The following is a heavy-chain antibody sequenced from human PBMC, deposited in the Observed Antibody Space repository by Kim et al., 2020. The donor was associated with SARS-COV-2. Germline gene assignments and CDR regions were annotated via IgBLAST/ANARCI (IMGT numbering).Heavy chain of an antibody. V-gene: IGHV4-4*02. Sequence: NYNPSLKSRVTISVDKSKNQFSLRLSCVTAADTAVYYCARRGVGARGLGYWGQGTLVTVSS. J-gene: IGHJ4*02. D-gene: IGHD1-26*01. CDR3: ARRGVGARGLGY.